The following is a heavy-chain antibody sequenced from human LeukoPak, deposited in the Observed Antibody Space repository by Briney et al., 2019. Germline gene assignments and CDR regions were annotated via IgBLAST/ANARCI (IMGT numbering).Heavy chain of an antibody. D-gene: IGHD6-13*01. Sequence: GGSLRLSCAASGLTVSSNYMSWVRQAPGKGLDWVSAISGSGTTTYYADSVKGRFTISRDISKNTLYLQMNSLRAEDTAVYYCAKPLSAASGTDFHYWGQGTLVTVSS. V-gene: IGHV3-23*01. CDR1: GLTVSSNY. CDR3: AKPLSAASGTDFHY. CDR2: ISGSGTTT. J-gene: IGHJ4*02.